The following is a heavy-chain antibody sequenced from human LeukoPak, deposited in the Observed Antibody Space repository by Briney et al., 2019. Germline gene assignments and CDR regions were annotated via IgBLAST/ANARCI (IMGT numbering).Heavy chain of an antibody. CDR2: INPSGGSP. D-gene: IGHD3-10*01. CDR1: GYTFTNYY. CDR3: ARSYDAFDI. Sequence: ASVKDSCKASGYTFTNYYMHWVREAPGQGLEWMGIINPSGGSPSYAQKFQGRVTMTRDTSTSTVYMELSSLRSEDTAVYYCARSYDAFDIWGQGTMVTVSS. J-gene: IGHJ3*02. V-gene: IGHV1-46*01.